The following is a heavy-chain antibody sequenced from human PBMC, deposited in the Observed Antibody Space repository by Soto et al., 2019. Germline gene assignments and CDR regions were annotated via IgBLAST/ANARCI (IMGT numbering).Heavy chain of an antibody. CDR1: GYTFTSYG. Sequence: VKVSCKASGYTFTSYGISWVRQAPGQGLEWMGWISAYNGNTNYAQKLQGRVTMTTDTSTSTAYMELRSLRSDDTAVYYCASSTSPYSSGWSPDAFGIWGQGTMVTVSS. V-gene: IGHV1-18*01. J-gene: IGHJ3*02. D-gene: IGHD6-19*01. CDR3: ASSTSPYSSGWSPDAFGI. CDR2: ISAYNGNT.